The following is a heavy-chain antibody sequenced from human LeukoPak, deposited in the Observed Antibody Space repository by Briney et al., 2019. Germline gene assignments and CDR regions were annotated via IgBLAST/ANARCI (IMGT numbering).Heavy chain of an antibody. V-gene: IGHV3-30-3*01. J-gene: IGHJ3*02. D-gene: IGHD6-19*01. CDR2: ISYDGSNK. CDR3: ARGKSSSGWPDAFDI. CDR1: GFTFSSYA. Sequence: GGSLRLSCAASGFTFSSYAMSWVRQAPGKGLEWVAVISYDGSNKYYADSVKGRFTISRDNSKNTLYLQMNSLRAEDTAVYYCARGKSSSGWPDAFDIWGQGTMVTVSS.